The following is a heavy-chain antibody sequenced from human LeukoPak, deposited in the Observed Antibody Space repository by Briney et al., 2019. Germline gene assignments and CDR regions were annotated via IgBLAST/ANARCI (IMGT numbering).Heavy chain of an antibody. CDR1: GFTFSSYS. J-gene: IGHJ4*02. Sequence: PGGSLRLSCAASGFTFSSYSMNWVRQAPGKGGEWVANIYQDGSEKHFVDSVKGRFTISRDNAKTSVFLEMNSLRAEDTAVYYCARGTNAYPGSDYWGQGTLVTVSS. CDR2: IYQDGSEK. V-gene: IGHV3-7*01. CDR3: ARGTNAYPGSDY. D-gene: IGHD3-16*01.